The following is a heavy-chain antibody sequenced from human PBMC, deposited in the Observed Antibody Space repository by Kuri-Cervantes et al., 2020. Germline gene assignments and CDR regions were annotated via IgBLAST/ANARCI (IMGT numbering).Heavy chain of an antibody. Sequence: GGSLRLSCAASGFTFSGYSMNWVRQAPGKGLEWVSSISSSSSYIYYADSVKGRFTISRDNSKNTLYLQMNSLRAEDTAVYYCARAHRMGNYYYYGMDVWGQGTTVTVSS. D-gene: IGHD5-24*01. CDR3: ARAHRMGNYYYYGMDV. V-gene: IGHV3-21*01. J-gene: IGHJ6*02. CDR1: GFTFSGYS. CDR2: ISSSSSYI.